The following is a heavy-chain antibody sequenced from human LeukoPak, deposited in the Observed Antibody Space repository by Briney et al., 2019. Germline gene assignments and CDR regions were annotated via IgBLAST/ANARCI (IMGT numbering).Heavy chain of an antibody. CDR3: ARDAVDTANAV. J-gene: IGHJ6*02. V-gene: IGHV3-30-3*01. Sequence: PGGSLRLSCAASGFTFSSYAMHWVRQAPGKGLEWVAVISYDGSNKYYADSVKGRFTISRDNSKNTLYLQMNSLRAEDTAVYWCARDAVDTANAVWGQGSTVTVSS. D-gene: IGHD5-18*01. CDR2: ISYDGSNK. CDR1: GFTFSSYA.